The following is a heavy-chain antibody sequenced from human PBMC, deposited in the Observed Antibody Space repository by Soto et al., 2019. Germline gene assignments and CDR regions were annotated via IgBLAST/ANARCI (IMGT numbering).Heavy chain of an antibody. CDR1: GYTFTSYG. J-gene: IGHJ4*02. Sequence: QVQLVQSGAEVKKPGASVKVSCKASGYTFTSYGISWVRQAPGQGLEWMGWISAYNGNTNDAQKLQGRVTMTTDTSTSTAYMELRSLRSDDTAVYYCARVDLHNGYGVDDVDYWGQGTLVTVSS. V-gene: IGHV1-18*01. CDR3: ARVDLHNGYGVDDVDY. CDR2: ISAYNGNT. D-gene: IGHD4-17*01.